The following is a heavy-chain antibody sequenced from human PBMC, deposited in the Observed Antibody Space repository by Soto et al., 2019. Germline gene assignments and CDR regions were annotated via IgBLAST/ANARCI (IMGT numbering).Heavy chain of an antibody. V-gene: IGHV4-31*03. CDR1: GGSISSGGYY. D-gene: IGHD1-1*01. CDR3: ARNFPNWNLHFDY. CDR2: IYYSGST. Sequence: SETLSLTCTVSGGSISSGGYYWSWIRQHPGKGLEWIGYIYYSGSTYYNPSLKSRVTISVDTSKNQFSLKLSSVTAADTAVYYCARNFPNWNLHFDYWGQGTLVTASS. J-gene: IGHJ4*02.